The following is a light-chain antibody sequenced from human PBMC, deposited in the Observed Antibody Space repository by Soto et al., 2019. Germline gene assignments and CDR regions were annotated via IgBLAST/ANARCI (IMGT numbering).Light chain of an antibody. Sequence: SVLNQPASVSGSPGQSITISCTGTSSDVGSYNLVSWYQQHPGKAPKLMIYEVSKRPSGVSNRFSGSKSGNTASLTISGLQAEDEADYYCCSYAGSSTLAFGGGTKVTV. J-gene: IGLJ3*02. CDR2: EVS. V-gene: IGLV2-23*02. CDR3: CSYAGSSTLA. CDR1: SSDVGSYNL.